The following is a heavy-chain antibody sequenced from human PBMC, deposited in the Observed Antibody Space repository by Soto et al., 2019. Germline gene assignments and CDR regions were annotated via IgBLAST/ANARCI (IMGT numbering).Heavy chain of an antibody. J-gene: IGHJ4*02. V-gene: IGHV4-39*02. CDR3: ARVYSVNYLGYFDY. D-gene: IGHD6-13*01. CDR1: GGSVSSSSYS. Sequence: PSETLSLTCTVSGGSVSSSSYSWGWIRQSPGQGLEWIGTIYSSENTYYNPSLLSRVTISVDTSKNDFSLNLSSLTAADTAVYYCARVYSVNYLGYFDYWGQGALVTVSS. CDR2: IYSSENT.